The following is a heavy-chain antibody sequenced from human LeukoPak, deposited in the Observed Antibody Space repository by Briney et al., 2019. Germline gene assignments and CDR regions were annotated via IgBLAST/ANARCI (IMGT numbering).Heavy chain of an antibody. CDR3: ARYHLTIHGDYPYYFDY. CDR2: IYYSGST. V-gene: IGHV4-39*01. J-gene: IGHJ4*02. CDR1: GGSISSSSYY. Sequence: SETLSLTCTVSGGSISSSSYYWGWIRQPPGKGLEWIGSIYYSGSTYYNPSLKSRVTISVDTSKNQFSLKLSSVTAADTAVYYCARYHLTIHGDYPYYFDYWGQGTLVTVSS. D-gene: IGHD4-17*01.